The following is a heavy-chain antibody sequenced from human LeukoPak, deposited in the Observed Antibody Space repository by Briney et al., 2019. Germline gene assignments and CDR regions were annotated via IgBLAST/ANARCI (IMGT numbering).Heavy chain of an antibody. V-gene: IGHV4-30-2*01. CDR2: IYHSGST. CDR1: GGSISSGGYS. Sequence: SQTLSLTCAVSGGSISSGGYSWSWIRQPPGKGLEWIGYIYHSGSTYYNPSPKSRVTISVDRSKNQFSLKLSSVTAADTAVYYCARDLYLTGLPDYWGQGTLVTVSS. J-gene: IGHJ4*02. D-gene: IGHD3-9*01. CDR3: ARDLYLTGLPDY.